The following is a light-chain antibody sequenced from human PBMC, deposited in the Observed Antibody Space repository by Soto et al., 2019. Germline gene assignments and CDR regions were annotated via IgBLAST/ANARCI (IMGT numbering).Light chain of an antibody. J-gene: IGLJ3*02. Sequence: QSALTQPASVSGSPGQSITISCTGTSSDVVSYNLVSWYQQHPGKAPKLMIYEGSKRPSGVSNLFSGSKSDNTASLTISGLQAEDGAYYYCCAYAGSRVFGGGTKLTVL. V-gene: IGLV2-23*01. CDR2: EGS. CDR3: CAYAGSRV. CDR1: SSDVVSYNL.